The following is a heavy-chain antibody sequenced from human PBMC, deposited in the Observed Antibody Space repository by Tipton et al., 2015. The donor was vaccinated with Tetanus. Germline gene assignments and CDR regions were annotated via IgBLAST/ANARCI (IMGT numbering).Heavy chain of an antibody. J-gene: IGHJ4*02. V-gene: IGHV4-59*01. CDR1: GDSISNYY. CDR2: IYHSGTT. Sequence: GLVKPSETLSLTCTVSGDSISNYYWNWIRQSPGKVLTWIGYIYHSGTTDYNPSLKSRVTISGDTSKNQISLMVRSVTATDTAVYYCARGLGSGSASAKDYWGQGTLVSVSS. D-gene: IGHD5/OR15-5a*01. CDR3: ARGLGSGSASAKDY.